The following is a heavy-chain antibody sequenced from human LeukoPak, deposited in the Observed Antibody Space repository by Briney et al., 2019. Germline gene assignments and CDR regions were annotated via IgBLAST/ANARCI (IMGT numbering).Heavy chain of an antibody. CDR3: ARVSWFGWFDP. D-gene: IGHD3-10*01. Sequence: PGRSLRLSCAASGFTFSSYGMHWVRQAPGKGLEWVANTKQDGSEKNYVDSVKGRFTISRDNAKNSLYLQMNSLRAEDTAVYYCARVSWFGWFDPWGQGTLVTVSS. V-gene: IGHV3-7*01. J-gene: IGHJ5*02. CDR2: TKQDGSEK. CDR1: GFTFSSYG.